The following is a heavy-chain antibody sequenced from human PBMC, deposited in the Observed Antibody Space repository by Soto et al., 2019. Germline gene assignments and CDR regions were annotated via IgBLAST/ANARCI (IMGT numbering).Heavy chain of an antibody. J-gene: IGHJ4*02. D-gene: IGHD2-15*01. CDR1: GGSISSYY. CDR2: IYYSGST. CDR3: ARISLYCRGGSCYPYYFDY. V-gene: IGHV4-59*12. Sequence: SETLSLTCTVSGGSISSYYWSWIRQPPGKGLEWIGYIYYSGSTNYNPSLKSRVTISVDTSKNQFSLKLSSVTAADTAFYYCARISLYCRGGSCYPYYFDYWGQGTLVTVSS.